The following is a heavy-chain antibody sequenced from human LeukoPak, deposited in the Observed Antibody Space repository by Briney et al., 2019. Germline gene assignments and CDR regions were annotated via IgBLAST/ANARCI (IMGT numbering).Heavy chain of an antibody. D-gene: IGHD1-1*01. CDR3: ARQNGGTWNYYYYMDV. CDR1: GGSFSGYY. J-gene: IGHJ6*03. CDR2: INHSGST. Sequence: SETLSLTCAVYGGSFSGYYWSWIRQPPGKGLEWIGEINHSGSTNYNPSLKSRVTISVDTSKNQFSLKLSSVTAADTAVYYCARQNGGTWNYYYYMDVWGKGTTVTVSS. V-gene: IGHV4-34*01.